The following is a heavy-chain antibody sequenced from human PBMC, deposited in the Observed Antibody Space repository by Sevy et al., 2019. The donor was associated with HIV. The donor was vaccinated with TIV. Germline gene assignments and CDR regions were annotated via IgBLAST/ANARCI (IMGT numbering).Heavy chain of an antibody. CDR2: IYYSGST. J-gene: IGHJ3*02. V-gene: IGHV4-31*03. Sequence: SETLSLTCTVSGGSISSGGYYWSWIRQHRGKGLEWIGYIYYSGSTYYNPSLKSRVTISVDTSKNQFSLKLSSVTAADTAVYYCARDRGAKYYDILTGYGSDAFDIWGQWTMVTVSS. CDR3: ARDRGAKYYDILTGYGSDAFDI. D-gene: IGHD3-9*01. CDR1: GGSISSGGYY.